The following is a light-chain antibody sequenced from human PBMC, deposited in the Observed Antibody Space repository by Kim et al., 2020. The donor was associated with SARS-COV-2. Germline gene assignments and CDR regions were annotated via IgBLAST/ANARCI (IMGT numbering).Light chain of an antibody. CDR3: ATWDDSLTGRVV. J-gene: IGLJ2*01. CDR2: GFN. Sequence: QTVSISCSGSRSNIGSNFVSWYQHLPGTAPKLLIYGFNQRPSGVPDRFSASKSGTSASLAISWLQPEDEADYYCATWDDSLTGRVVFGGGTQLTVL. V-gene: IGLV1-44*01. CDR1: RSNIGSNF.